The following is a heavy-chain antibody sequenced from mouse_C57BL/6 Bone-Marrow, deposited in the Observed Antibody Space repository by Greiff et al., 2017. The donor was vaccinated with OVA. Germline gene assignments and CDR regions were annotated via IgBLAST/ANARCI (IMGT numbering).Heavy chain of an antibody. CDR1: GFSLTSYG. Sequence: VNLVESGPGLVQPSQSLSITCTVSGFSLTSYGVHWVRQSPGKGLEWLGVIWSGGSTDYNAAFISRLSISKDNSKIQVFFKMNSLQADDTAVYYCARGGYDEDYYAMDYWGQGTSVTVSS. V-gene: IGHV2-2*01. J-gene: IGHJ4*01. CDR3: ARGGYDEDYYAMDY. D-gene: IGHD2-2*01. CDR2: IWSGGST.